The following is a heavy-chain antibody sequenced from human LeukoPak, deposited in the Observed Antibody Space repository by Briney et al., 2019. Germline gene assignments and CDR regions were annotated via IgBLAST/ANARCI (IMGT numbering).Heavy chain of an antibody. CDR2: INGDGRNI. CDR1: GFTFSSYW. D-gene: IGHD3-9*01. J-gene: IGHJ6*03. CDR3: TRDLMDYDVSTGLHHYYMDV. Sequence: GGSLRLSCVASGFTFSSYWMHWVRQDPRKGLVWVSRINGDGRNINYADSVKGRFTISRDNAKNTLYLQMNTLRVEDTAVYYCTRDLMDYDVSTGLHHYYMDVWGQGTTVTVSS. V-gene: IGHV3-74*01.